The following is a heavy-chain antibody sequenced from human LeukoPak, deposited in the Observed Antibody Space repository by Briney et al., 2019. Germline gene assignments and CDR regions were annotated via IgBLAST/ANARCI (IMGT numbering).Heavy chain of an antibody. CDR3: ARDMSVSGMYYFDY. CDR2: IYYSGST. Sequence: KTSETVSLTCTVSGGSISSGGYYWSWLRQHPGKGLEWIGYIYYSGSTYYNPSLKSRVTISVDTSKNQFSLKLSSVTAADTAVYYCARDMSVSGMYYFDYWGQGTLVTVSS. D-gene: IGHD1-26*01. V-gene: IGHV4-31*03. J-gene: IGHJ4*02. CDR1: GGSISSGGYY.